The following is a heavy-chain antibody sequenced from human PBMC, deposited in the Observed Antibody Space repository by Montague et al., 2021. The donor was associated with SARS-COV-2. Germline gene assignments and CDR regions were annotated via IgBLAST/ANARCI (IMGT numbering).Heavy chain of an antibody. Sequence: SETLSLTCTVSGGSISSSSYYWGWIRQPPGKGLEWIGSIYYSGSTYYNPSLKSRVTISVDTSKNQFSLKLSSVTAADTAVYCCARAPATIFGVVKQIDYWGQGTLVTVSS. J-gene: IGHJ4*02. CDR2: IYYSGST. D-gene: IGHD3-3*01. V-gene: IGHV4-39*07. CDR3: ARAPATIFGVVKQIDY. CDR1: GGSISSSSYY.